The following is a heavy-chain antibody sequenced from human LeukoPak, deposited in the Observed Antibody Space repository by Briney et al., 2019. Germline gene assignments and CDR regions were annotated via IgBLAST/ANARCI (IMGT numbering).Heavy chain of an antibody. V-gene: IGHV3-20*04. D-gene: IGHD3-3*01. J-gene: IGHJ5*02. CDR1: GFTFDDYG. Sequence: GGSLRLSCAASGFTFDDYGMSWVRHAPGKALEWVSEITWNGGSTVYSDSVKGRFIISRDNAKNSLYLQMNSLRAADTALYYCASPNMGLTWSWFDPWGQGTLVIVSS. CDR3: ASPNMGLTWSWFDP. CDR2: ITWNGGST.